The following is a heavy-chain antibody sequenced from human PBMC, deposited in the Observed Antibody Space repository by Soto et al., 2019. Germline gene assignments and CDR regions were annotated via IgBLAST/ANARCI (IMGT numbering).Heavy chain of an antibody. D-gene: IGHD3-16*02. CDR3: ARYDYVWGSYRYGAFDI. J-gene: IGHJ3*02. Sequence: ASVKVSCKASGYTFTSYAMHWVRQAPGQRLEWMGWINAGNGNTKYSQKFQGRVTITRDTSASTAYMELSSLRYEDTAVYYCARYDYVWGSYRYGAFDIWGQGTMVTV. CDR2: INAGNGNT. V-gene: IGHV1-3*01. CDR1: GYTFTSYA.